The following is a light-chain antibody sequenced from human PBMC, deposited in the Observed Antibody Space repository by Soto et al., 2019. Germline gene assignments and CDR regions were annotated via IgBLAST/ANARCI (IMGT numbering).Light chain of an antibody. CDR3: QKYDDTGT. Sequence: EIVLTQSPDTLSLSPGERATLSCRASQFFGSDYLAWYQQKPGQPPRLLIYGASRRATGIPDRFSGSGSGTDFTLTISSLEPEDFAMYYCQKYDDTGTFGQGTKVDI. J-gene: IGKJ1*01. CDR1: QFFGSDY. CDR2: GAS. V-gene: IGKV3-20*01.